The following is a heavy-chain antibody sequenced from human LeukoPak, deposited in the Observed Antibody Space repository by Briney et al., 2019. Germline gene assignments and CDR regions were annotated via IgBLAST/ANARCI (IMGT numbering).Heavy chain of an antibody. J-gene: IGHJ4*02. CDR1: GFTFSTYG. Sequence: HSGGSLRLSCAASGFTFSTYGMTWVRQAPGKGLEWVAVISYDGSNKYYADSVKGRFTISRDNSKNTLYLQMNSLRAEDTAVYYCAREGYYYDSSGYDDYWGQGTLVTVSS. CDR3: AREGYYYDSSGYDDY. CDR2: ISYDGSNK. D-gene: IGHD3-22*01. V-gene: IGHV3-30*03.